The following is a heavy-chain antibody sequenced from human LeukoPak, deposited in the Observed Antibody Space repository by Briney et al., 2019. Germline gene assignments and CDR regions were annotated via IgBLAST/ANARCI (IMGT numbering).Heavy chain of an antibody. D-gene: IGHD5-12*01. CDR2: INPDGGGT. V-gene: IGHV1-2*02. CDR1: GYTFTGYY. Sequence: ASVKVSCKASGYTFTGYYMHWVRQAPGQGLEWLGWINPDGGGTHYAQNFAGRVTMTTDASISTAYMELSRVRSDDTALYYCARTEIVATIGFFDSWGHGTLVSVSS. CDR3: ARTEIVATIGFFDS. J-gene: IGHJ4*01.